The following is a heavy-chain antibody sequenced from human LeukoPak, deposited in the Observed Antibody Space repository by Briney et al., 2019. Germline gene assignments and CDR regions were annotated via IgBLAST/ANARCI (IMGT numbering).Heavy chain of an antibody. CDR3: VRYYQEAYGLDV. CDR2: IKQDGSEK. D-gene: IGHD3-10*01. CDR1: GFTFSRSW. Sequence: GGSLRLSCAASGFTFSRSWMSWVRQAPGKGLEWVANIKQDGSEKYYVDSVKGRFTISRDNSKNTLYLQMNSLRAEDTAVYYCVRYYQEAYGLDVWGQGTTVTVSS. J-gene: IGHJ6*02. V-gene: IGHV3-7*02.